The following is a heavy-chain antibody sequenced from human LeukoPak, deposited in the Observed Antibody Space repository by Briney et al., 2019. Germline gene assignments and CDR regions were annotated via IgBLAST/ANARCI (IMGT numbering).Heavy chain of an antibody. CDR3: ASPTPGIAATGRWYYFDY. CDR1: AGTFSSYA. Sequence: SVKVSCKASAGTFSSYAISWVRQAPGQGLEWMGRIIPILGIANYAQKFRGRVTITADKSTSTAYMELSSLRSEDTAMYYCASPTPGIAATGRWYYFDYWGQGTLVTVSS. CDR2: IIPILGIA. J-gene: IGHJ4*02. D-gene: IGHD6-13*01. V-gene: IGHV1-69*04.